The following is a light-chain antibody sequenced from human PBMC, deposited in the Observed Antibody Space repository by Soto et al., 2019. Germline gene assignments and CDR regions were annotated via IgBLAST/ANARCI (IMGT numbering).Light chain of an antibody. CDR3: QQYNNWPPT. CDR1: QSLSSD. CDR2: GAS. Sequence: EMVMTQSPATLSVSPGERAIVSCRATQSLSSDLAWYQQRPGQAPRLLIFGASTRAAGIPARFSGSESGTEFTLTVSSLQAEDFAMYYCQQYNNWPPTFCQGTKLEIK. J-gene: IGKJ2*01. V-gene: IGKV3-15*01.